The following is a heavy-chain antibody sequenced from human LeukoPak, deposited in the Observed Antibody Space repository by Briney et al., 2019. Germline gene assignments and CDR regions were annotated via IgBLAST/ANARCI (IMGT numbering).Heavy chain of an antibody. CDR2: INWNGGST. D-gene: IGHD3/OR15-3a*01. V-gene: IGHV3-20*04. CDR3: AKVMDWRSVGPSDVFDV. Sequence: PGGSLRLSCAASGFTFDDYGMSWVRQAPGKGLEWVSGINWNGGSTGYADSVKGRFTISRDNAKNSLYLQMSSLSVEDTAVYYCAKVMDWRSVGPSDVFDVWGQGTMVTVSS. CDR1: GFTFDDYG. J-gene: IGHJ3*01.